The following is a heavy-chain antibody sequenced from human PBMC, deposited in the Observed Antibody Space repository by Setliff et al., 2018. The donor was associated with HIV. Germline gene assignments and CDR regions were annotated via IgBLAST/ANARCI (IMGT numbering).Heavy chain of an antibody. CDR1: GGSISVSSHY. V-gene: IGHV4-39*07. D-gene: IGHD1-20*01. CDR2: IYYSGST. CDR3: ARIIGSDISGAQYYFDH. J-gene: IGHJ4*02. Sequence: PSETLSLTCTVSGGSISVSSHYWGWTRQPPGKGLEWIGSIYYSGSTSYNPSLKSRLTISVDTSKNQFSLKLDSVTAADTAVYYCARIIGSDISGAQYYFDHWGQGSLVTVSS.